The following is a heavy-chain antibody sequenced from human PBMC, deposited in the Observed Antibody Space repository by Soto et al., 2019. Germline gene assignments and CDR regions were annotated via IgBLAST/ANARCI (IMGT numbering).Heavy chain of an antibody. D-gene: IGHD1-26*01. V-gene: IGHV1-69*01. J-gene: IGHJ1*01. Sequence: QVQLVQSGAEVKKHWASVKVSCTASGGTFSSYAISWVRQAPGHGLEWMGGIIPIFGTANYAQKFQGRVTITADDSTRTAYTELSSLRTEDTAVYYCARDPLKVGATHKYFKQCGQGTLVTVSS. CDR1: GGTFSSYA. CDR2: IIPIFGTA. CDR3: ARDPLKVGATHKYFKQ.